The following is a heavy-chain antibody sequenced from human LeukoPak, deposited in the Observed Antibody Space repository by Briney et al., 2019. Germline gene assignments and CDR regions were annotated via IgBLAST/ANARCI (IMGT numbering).Heavy chain of an antibody. Sequence: SETLSLTCAVSGGSISSSNWWSWVRQPPGKGLEWIGEIYHSGSTNYNPSLKSRVTMSVDTSKNQFSLKLSSVTAADTAVYYCAREGGFLTGYYQLNAFDIWGQGTMVTVSS. CDR2: IYHSGST. CDR3: AREGGFLTGYYQLNAFDI. CDR1: GGSISSSNW. J-gene: IGHJ3*02. D-gene: IGHD3-9*01. V-gene: IGHV4-4*02.